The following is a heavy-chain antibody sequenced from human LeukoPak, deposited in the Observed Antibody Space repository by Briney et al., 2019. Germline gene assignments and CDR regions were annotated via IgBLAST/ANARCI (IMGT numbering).Heavy chain of an antibody. D-gene: IGHD2-8*02. CDR1: GFTFSVYS. CDR2: ISSSSNFT. Sequence: PGGSLRLSCAASGFTFSVYSMNWVRQSPGQGLEWVSSISSSSNFTFYADSVKGRFSISRDNAKNSLYLQMNSLRPEDTALYYCAKDWSGGYNHYYFDYWGQGTLVTVSS. J-gene: IGHJ4*02. V-gene: IGHV3-21*04. CDR3: AKDWSGGYNHYYFDY.